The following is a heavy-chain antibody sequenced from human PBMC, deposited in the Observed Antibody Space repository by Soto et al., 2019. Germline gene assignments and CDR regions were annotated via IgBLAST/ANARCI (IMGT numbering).Heavy chain of an antibody. J-gene: IGHJ4*02. V-gene: IGHV4-59*08. D-gene: IGHD5-18*01. CDR2: IYNSGRT. CDR3: ARRYGYSFDY. Sequence: SETLSLTCTVSGGSISSYYWSWIRQPPGKGLEWIGYIYNSGRTNYNPSLKSRVTISVDTSKNQFSLKLSSVTAADTAVYYCARRYGYSFDYWGQGNLVTVSS. CDR1: GGSISSYY.